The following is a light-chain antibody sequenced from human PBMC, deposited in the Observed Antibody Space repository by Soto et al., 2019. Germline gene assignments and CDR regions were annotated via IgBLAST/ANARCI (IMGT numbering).Light chain of an antibody. Sequence: EIVMTQSPATLSVSPGERATLSCSASQIINTNLTWYQRKPGQAPWLLIYGASTRATGIPSRYSGNGSGTDLTLTIMCLQSEEFGIYYCKHYMNWPISFDKGTRLEI. CDR1: QIINTN. CDR3: KHYMNWPIS. V-gene: IGKV3-15*01. CDR2: GAS. J-gene: IGKJ5*01.